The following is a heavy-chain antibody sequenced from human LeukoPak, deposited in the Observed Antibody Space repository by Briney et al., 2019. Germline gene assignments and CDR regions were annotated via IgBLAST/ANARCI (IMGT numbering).Heavy chain of an antibody. J-gene: IGHJ4*02. Sequence: ASVKVSCKASVYTFTSYAMHWVRQAPGQGLEWMGRINPNSGDTNYAQKFQGRVTMTRDTSISTAYMELSRLRSDDTAVYYCARDYCGGDCFPDYWGQGTLVTVSS. CDR1: VYTFTSYA. CDR3: ARDYCGGDCFPDY. CDR2: INPNSGDT. V-gene: IGHV1-2*06. D-gene: IGHD2-21*02.